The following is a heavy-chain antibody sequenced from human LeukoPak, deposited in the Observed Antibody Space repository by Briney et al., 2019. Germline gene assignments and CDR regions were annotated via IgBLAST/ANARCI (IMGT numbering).Heavy chain of an antibody. CDR3: ATAPYEYIWGTYRTNWFDP. J-gene: IGHJ5*02. CDR1: GVAISSGDYY. V-gene: IGHV4-30-4*01. CDR2: SYYSGNT. Sequence: SETLSLTCTVSGVAISSGDYYWSWIRQPPGKGLEWIGYSYYSGNTYYNPSLKSRVTISMDTSKNQFSLKLNSMTAADTAVYYCATAPYEYIWGTYRTNWFDPWGQGTLVTVSS. D-gene: IGHD3-16*02.